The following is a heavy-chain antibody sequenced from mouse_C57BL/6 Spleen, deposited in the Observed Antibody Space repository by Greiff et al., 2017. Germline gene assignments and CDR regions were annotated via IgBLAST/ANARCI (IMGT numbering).Heavy chain of an antibody. CDR2: IRSKSNNYAT. Sequence: EVQLGESGGGLVQPKGSLKLSCAASGFSFNTYAMNWVRQAPGKGLEWVARIRSKSNNYATYYADSVKDRFTISRDDSESMLYLQMNNLKTEDTAMYYCVRQGYGSSYQFAYWGQGTLVTVSA. J-gene: IGHJ3*01. CDR3: VRQGYGSSYQFAY. V-gene: IGHV10-1*01. D-gene: IGHD1-1*01. CDR1: GFSFNTYA.